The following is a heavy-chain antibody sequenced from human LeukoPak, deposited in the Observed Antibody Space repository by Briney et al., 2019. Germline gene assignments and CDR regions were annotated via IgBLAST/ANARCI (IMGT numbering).Heavy chain of an antibody. V-gene: IGHV1-2*02. CDR3: ARESGTYCSGGSCCVDY. D-gene: IGHD2-15*01. J-gene: IGHJ4*02. CDR2: INPNSGGT. CDR1: GYTFTGYY. Sequence: ASVKVSCKASGYTFTGYYMHWVRQAPGQGLEWMGWINPNSGGTNYAQKFKGRVTMTRDTSISTAYMELSRLRSDDTAVYYCARESGTYCSGGSCCVDYWGQGTLVTVSS.